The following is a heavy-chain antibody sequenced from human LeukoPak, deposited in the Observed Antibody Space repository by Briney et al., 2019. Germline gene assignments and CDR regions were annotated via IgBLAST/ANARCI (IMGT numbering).Heavy chain of an antibody. J-gene: IGHJ4*02. CDR2: IRSKVYGGTT. CDR1: GFTFGDYA. CDR3: TRTTTILRYFDWLSDY. Sequence: GGSLRLSCTASGFTFGDYAVSWVRQAPGKGLEWVGFIRSKVYGGTTEYAASVKGRFTISRDDSKSIAYLQMNSLKTEDTAVYYCTRTTTILRYFDWLSDYWGQGTLVTVSS. D-gene: IGHD3-9*01. V-gene: IGHV3-49*04.